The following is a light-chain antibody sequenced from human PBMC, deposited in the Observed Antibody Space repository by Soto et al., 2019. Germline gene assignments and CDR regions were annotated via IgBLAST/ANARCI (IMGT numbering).Light chain of an antibody. Sequence: EIVLTQSPGTLSLSPGERATLSCRASQSVSSSYLAWYQQKPGQAPRLLIYGASSRATGISDRFSGSGSGTDFTLTISRLEPEDFAVYYCQHRYTFGQGTKLEIK. CDR2: GAS. CDR3: QHRYT. CDR1: QSVSSSY. J-gene: IGKJ2*01. V-gene: IGKV3-20*01.